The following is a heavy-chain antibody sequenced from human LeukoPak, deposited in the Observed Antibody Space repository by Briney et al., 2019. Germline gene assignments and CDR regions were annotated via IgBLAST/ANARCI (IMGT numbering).Heavy chain of an antibody. Sequence: GGSLRLSCAASGFTFSSYSMHWVRQAPGKGLEWVAVISYDGKSKYYADSVKGRFTISRDNSKNTLYLQMNSLRTEDTALYYCARGWSNFDCWGQGTLVTVSS. J-gene: IGHJ4*02. V-gene: IGHV3-30*04. CDR1: GFTFSSYS. CDR3: ARGWSNFDC. CDR2: ISYDGKSK.